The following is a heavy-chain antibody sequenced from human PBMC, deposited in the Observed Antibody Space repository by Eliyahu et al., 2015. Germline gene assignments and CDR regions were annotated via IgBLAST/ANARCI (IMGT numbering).Heavy chain of an antibody. CDR3: AKAARTFYGMDV. CDR2: ISWNSGSI. J-gene: IGHJ6*04. Sequence: EVQLVESGGGLVQPGRSLRLXXAASGFTFDDYAMHWVRXAPGKGLEWVSGISWNSGSIGYADSVKGRFTISRDNAKNSLYLQMNSLRAEDTALYYCAKAARTFYGMDVWGKGTTVTVSS. CDR1: GFTFDDYA. V-gene: IGHV3-9*01. D-gene: IGHD1-14*01.